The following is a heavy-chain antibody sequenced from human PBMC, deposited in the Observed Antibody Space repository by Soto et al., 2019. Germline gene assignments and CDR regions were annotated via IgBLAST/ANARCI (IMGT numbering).Heavy chain of an antibody. CDR2: ISSSSTMI. CDR1: GFTFSSYS. Sequence: GGSLRLSCAASGFTFSSYSMNWVRQAPGKGLGWISYISSSSTMIYYADSVKGRFTISRDNAKNSLYLQMNSLRDEDTAVYYCARNIEPRRAQAMDVWGQGTTVTVSS. V-gene: IGHV3-48*02. CDR3: ARNIEPRRAQAMDV. D-gene: IGHD6-6*01. J-gene: IGHJ6*02.